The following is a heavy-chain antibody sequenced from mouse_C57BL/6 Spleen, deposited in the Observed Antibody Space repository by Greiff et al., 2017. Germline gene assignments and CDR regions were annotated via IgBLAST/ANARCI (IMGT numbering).Heavy chain of an antibody. CDR1: GYSITSGYY. Sequence: EVHLVESGPGLVKPSQSLSLTCSVTGYSITSGYYWNWIRQFPGNKLEWMGYISYDGSNNYNPSLKNRISITRDTSKNQFFLKLNSVTTEDTATYYCARDFGTDNWGQGTTLTVSS. CDR2: ISYDGSN. D-gene: IGHD4-1*01. V-gene: IGHV3-6*01. J-gene: IGHJ2*01. CDR3: ARDFGTDN.